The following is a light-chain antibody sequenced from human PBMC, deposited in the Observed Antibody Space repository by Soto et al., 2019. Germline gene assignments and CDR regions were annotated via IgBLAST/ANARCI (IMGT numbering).Light chain of an antibody. J-gene: IGKJ2*01. Sequence: DVVMTQSPLYLPVTPGESASISCRSSQSLLQSNGYNYVDWYQQKPGQSPQLLIYLGSLRAVGVPDRFSGSGSGTDFTLTISRMEAEDVGFYYCMQAPQTPPYTFGQGTEVDIK. CDR1: QSLLQSNGYNY. CDR3: MQAPQTPPYT. CDR2: LGS. V-gene: IGKV2-28*01.